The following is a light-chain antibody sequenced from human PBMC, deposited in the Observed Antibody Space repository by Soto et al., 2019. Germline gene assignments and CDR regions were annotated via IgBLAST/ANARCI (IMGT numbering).Light chain of an antibody. CDR1: QTIRGL. Sequence: EIVLTQSPATLSLSPGERATLSCRTSQTIRGLLNWYQQRPGQAPRLLIYDTSNRATDIPARFSGSGSGTDFILTIGSLDLEDLGFYFCKQRPTWPTPSGQGPRLNIK. CDR3: KQRPTWPTP. CDR2: DTS. J-gene: IGKJ5*01. V-gene: IGKV3-11*01.